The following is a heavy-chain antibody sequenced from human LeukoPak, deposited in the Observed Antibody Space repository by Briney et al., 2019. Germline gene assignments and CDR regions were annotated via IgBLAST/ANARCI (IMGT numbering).Heavy chain of an antibody. CDR2: IYYSGST. CDR1: GGSISSYY. CDR3: ARDSLQMVPAAHNWFDP. J-gene: IGHJ5*02. Sequence: SETLSLTCTVSGGSISSYYWSWIRQPPGKGLEWIGYIYYSGSTNYNPSLRSRVTISVDTSKNQFSLKLSSVTAADTAVYYCARDSLQMVPAAHNWFDPWGQGTLVTVSS. D-gene: IGHD2-2*01. V-gene: IGHV4-59*01.